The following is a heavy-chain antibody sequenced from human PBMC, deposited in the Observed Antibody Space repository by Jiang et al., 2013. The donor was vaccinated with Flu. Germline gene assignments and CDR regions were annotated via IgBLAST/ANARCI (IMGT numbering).Heavy chain of an antibody. CDR3: ARIAAVDAEYFHH. CDR1: GYTFTGYY. Sequence: GAEVKKPGASVKVSCKASGYTFTGYYMHWVRQAPGQGLEWMGWINPNSGGTSYAQKFQGRVIMTRDTSISTAYMEVSRLRSDDTAVYYCARIAAVDAEYFHHWGQGTLVTVSS. J-gene: IGHJ1*01. CDR2: INPNSGGT. D-gene: IGHD6-13*01. V-gene: IGHV1-2*02.